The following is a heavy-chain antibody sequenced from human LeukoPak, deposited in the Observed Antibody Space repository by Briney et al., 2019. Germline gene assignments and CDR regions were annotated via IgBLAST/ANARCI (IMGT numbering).Heavy chain of an antibody. Sequence: PGRSLRLSCAASGFTFNNYAMHWVRQAPGKGLEWVAVISYDGTNKYYADSVKGRFTISRDNSKNTLYLLMNSLRAEDMAVYYCAREGDYGDFDYWGQGTLVTVSS. J-gene: IGHJ4*02. D-gene: IGHD4-17*01. CDR3: AREGDYGDFDY. CDR1: GFTFNNYA. CDR2: ISYDGTNK. V-gene: IGHV3-30*04.